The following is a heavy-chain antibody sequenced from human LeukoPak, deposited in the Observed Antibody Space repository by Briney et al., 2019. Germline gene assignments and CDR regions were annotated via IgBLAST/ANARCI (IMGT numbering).Heavy chain of an antibody. J-gene: IGHJ6*03. Sequence: QSGGSLRLSCAASGFTFGSYSMNWVRQAPGKGLEWVSYISSSSSTIYYADSVKGRFTISRDNAKNSLYLQMNSLRAEDTAVYYCARDKRFGYYYYMDVWGKGTTVTVSS. V-gene: IGHV3-48*01. CDR2: ISSSSSTI. D-gene: IGHD3-16*01. CDR1: GFTFGSYS. CDR3: ARDKRFGYYYYMDV.